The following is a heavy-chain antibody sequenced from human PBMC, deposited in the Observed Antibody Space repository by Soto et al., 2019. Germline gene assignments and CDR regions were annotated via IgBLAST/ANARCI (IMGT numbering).Heavy chain of an antibody. CDR1: GGSISSYY. CDR2: IYYSGST. J-gene: IGHJ4*02. D-gene: IGHD6-19*01. V-gene: IGHV4-59*12. CDR3: ATDSSGLAKFDY. Sequence: QVQLQESGPGLVKPSETLSLTCTVSGGSISSYYWSWIRQPPGKGLEWIGYIYYSGSTNYNPSLKSRVTISVDTSKNQFSLKLSSVTAADTAVYYCATDSSGLAKFDYWGQGTLVTVSS.